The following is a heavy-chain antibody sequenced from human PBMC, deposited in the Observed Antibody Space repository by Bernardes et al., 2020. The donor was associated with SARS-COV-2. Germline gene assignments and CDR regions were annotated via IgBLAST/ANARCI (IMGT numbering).Heavy chain of an antibody. V-gene: IGHV3-7*05. Sequence: GGSLRLSCAASGFTFSTYWLMWFRQAPGRGLEWVANIKQDGSEKFYVDSVKGRFTISRDNAKNSVYLQMNSLRSEDTALYFCSKRGLAYGSGPNWFDTWGQGILVTVSS. CDR3: SKRGLAYGSGPNWFDT. J-gene: IGHJ5*02. D-gene: IGHD3-10*01. CDR1: GFTFSTYW. CDR2: IKQDGSEK.